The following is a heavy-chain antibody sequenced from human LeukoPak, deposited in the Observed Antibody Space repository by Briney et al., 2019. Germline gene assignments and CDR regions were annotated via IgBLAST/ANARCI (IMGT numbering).Heavy chain of an antibody. D-gene: IGHD5-18*01. Sequence: GGSLILSCAASGFSVNNLYMSWVRQAPGKGLEWVSVIYSGDRTYYADSVKGRFTISRDTSKNTAYLQMNSLRPEETAVYYCARDGEYSYGYGFDYWGQGTLVTVSS. J-gene: IGHJ4*02. CDR2: IYSGDRT. CDR3: ARDGEYSYGYGFDY. CDR1: GFSVNNLY. V-gene: IGHV3-66*01.